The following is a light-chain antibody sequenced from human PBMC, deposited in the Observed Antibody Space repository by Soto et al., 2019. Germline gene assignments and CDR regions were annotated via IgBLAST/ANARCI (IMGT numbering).Light chain of an antibody. J-gene: IGKJ1*01. Sequence: DIQMTQSPSSLSASVGDRVTITCRASQTISSYLNWYQQKPGKAPNLLIYAASTLQSGVPSRFTGSGSGTDFTLTISSLQSEDFATYYCQQSYSTPPWTFGQGTKVDIK. V-gene: IGKV1-39*01. CDR2: AAS. CDR1: QTISSY. CDR3: QQSYSTPPWT.